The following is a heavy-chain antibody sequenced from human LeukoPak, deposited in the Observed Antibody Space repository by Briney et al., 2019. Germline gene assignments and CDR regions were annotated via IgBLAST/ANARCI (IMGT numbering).Heavy chain of an antibody. J-gene: IGHJ4*02. V-gene: IGHV6-1*01. CDR2: TYYRSQWYN. Sequence: SQTLSLTCAISGDSVSSNSAAWNGIRQSPSRGLEWLGRTYYRSQWYNDYAASVKSRITINPDTSKNQFSLQLNSVTPEDTAVYYCASEEEYISSWSYFDYWGQGTLVTVSS. CDR3: ASEEEYISSWSYFDY. D-gene: IGHD6-13*01. CDR1: GDSVSSNSAA.